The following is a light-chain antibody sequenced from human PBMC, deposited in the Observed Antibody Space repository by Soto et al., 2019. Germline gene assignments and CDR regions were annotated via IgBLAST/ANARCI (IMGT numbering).Light chain of an antibody. Sequence: EIVMTQSPATLSVSPGETATLSCWASQSVSSNLAWYQQQPGQAPRLLIYGASTRATDIPARFSGSGSGTEFTLTISSLQSEDFAVYYCQQYNNFWTFGQGTKVEIK. CDR3: QQYNNFWT. CDR1: QSVSSN. CDR2: GAS. J-gene: IGKJ1*01. V-gene: IGKV3-15*01.